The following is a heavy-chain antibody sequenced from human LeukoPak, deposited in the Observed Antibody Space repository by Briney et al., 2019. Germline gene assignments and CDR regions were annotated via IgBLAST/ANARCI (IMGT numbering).Heavy chain of an antibody. V-gene: IGHV3-23*01. CDR3: AKPKGQLVVSAFDI. Sequence: SGGSLRLSCAASGFTFSSYAMSWVRQAPGKGLERVSAISGSGGSTYYADSVKGRFTISRDNSKNTLYLQMNSLRAEDTAVYYCAKPKGQLVVSAFDIWGQGTMVTVSS. CDR2: ISGSGGST. D-gene: IGHD1-1*01. J-gene: IGHJ3*02. CDR1: GFTFSSYA.